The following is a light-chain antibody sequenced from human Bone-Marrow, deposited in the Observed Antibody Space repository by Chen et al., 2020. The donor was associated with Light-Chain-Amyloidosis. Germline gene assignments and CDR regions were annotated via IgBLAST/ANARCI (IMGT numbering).Light chain of an antibody. CDR2: DDS. CDR1: NIGATS. Sequence: SYVLTQPSSVSVAPGQTATIAFGGNNIGATSVHCYQQTPGQAPLLVVYDDSDRPSGIPERLSGSNSGHTATLTISRVEAGDEADYYCQVWDRSSDRPVFGGGTKLTVL. CDR3: QVWDRSSDRPV. V-gene: IGLV3-21*02. J-gene: IGLJ3*02.